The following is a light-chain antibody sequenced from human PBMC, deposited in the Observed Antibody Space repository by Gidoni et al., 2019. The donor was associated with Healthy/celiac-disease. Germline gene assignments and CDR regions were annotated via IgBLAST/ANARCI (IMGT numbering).Light chain of an antibody. J-gene: IGKJ1*01. CDR2: GAS. V-gene: IGKV3-15*01. CDR3: QQYNNWPLWT. Sequence: ELVLTQSPATLSASPGERTTLSCRTSQSVSSNFAWYQQKPGQAPRLLIYGASTRATGIPAEFSGSGAGTEFTLTIISLQSEDFAVYYCQQYNNWPLWTFGQXTKVEIK. CDR1: QSVSSN.